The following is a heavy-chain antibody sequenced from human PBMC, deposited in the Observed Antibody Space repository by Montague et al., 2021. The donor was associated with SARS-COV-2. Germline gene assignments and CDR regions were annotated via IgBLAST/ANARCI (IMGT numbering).Heavy chain of an antibody. V-gene: IGHV4-59*02. Sequence: SETLSLTCTVSGGSVSSSYCCWIRQPPGTGLELISYIYHCGSTDXNPSLNSRVTISVDASKNQFSLTLTSVTAAATAVYYCAGTRGRGGYLEVDYWGQGTQVTVSS. CDR2: IYHCGST. J-gene: IGHJ4*02. CDR3: AGTRGRGGYLEVDY. CDR1: GGSVSSSY. D-gene: IGHD3-10*01.